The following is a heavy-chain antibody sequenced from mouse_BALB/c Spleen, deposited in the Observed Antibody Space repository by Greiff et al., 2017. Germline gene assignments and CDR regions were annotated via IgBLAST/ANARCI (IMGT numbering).Heavy chain of an antibody. Sequence: QVQLKESGPGLVAPSQSLSITCTVSGFSLTSYGVHWVRQPPGKGLEWLGVIWAGGSTNYNSALMSRLSISKDNSKSQVFLKMNSLQTDDTAMYYCARGPPTVVPYYAMDYWGQGTSVTVSS. D-gene: IGHD1-1*01. CDR3: ARGPPTVVPYYAMDY. J-gene: IGHJ4*01. CDR2: IWAGGST. CDR1: GFSLTSYG. V-gene: IGHV2-9*02.